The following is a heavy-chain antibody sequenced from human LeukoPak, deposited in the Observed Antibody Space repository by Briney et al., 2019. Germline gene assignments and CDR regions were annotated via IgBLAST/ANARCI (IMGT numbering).Heavy chain of an antibody. CDR2: ISSSCSTI. D-gene: IGHD2-8*01. Sequence: PGGXLRLSCAASGFTFSSYEMNWVRQAPGKGVEGVSYISSSCSTIFYADSLKGRFTISRDNAKNSLYLQMNSLRAEDTVVYYCARESAGYCTNGVCYLFDYWGQGTLVTVSS. CDR3: ARESAGYCTNGVCYLFDY. V-gene: IGHV3-48*03. CDR1: GFTFSSYE. J-gene: IGHJ4*02.